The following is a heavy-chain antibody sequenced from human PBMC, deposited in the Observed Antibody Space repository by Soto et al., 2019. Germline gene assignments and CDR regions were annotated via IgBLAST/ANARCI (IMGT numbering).Heavy chain of an antibody. CDR1: GGTFSSNA. CDR2: IIPMFGSS. Sequence: QFQLVQSGAEVKKPGSSVKVSCKAFGGTFSSNAITWVRQAPGQGLEWMGGIIPMFGSSTYAQKFQGRLTITADAATRTAYMELSSLRSEDTAVYYWPREKQKTNYYYYAMDVWGQGTTVTVSS. CDR3: PREKQKTNYYYYAMDV. V-gene: IGHV1-69*12. D-gene: IGHD6-13*01. J-gene: IGHJ6*02.